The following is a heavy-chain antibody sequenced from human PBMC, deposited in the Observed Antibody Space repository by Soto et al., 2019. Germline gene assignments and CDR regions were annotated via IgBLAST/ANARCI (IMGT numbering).Heavy chain of an antibody. CDR2: IIPIFGTA. CDR3: ARGRYSGYVDYYYYGMDV. J-gene: IGHJ6*02. D-gene: IGHD5-12*01. Sequence: SVKVSCKASGGTFSSYAISWVRQAPGQGLEWMGGIIPIFGTANYAQKFQGRVTITADKSTSTAYMELSSLRSEDTAVYYCARGRYSGYVDYYYYGMDVWGQGTTVTVSS. V-gene: IGHV1-69*06. CDR1: GGTFSSYA.